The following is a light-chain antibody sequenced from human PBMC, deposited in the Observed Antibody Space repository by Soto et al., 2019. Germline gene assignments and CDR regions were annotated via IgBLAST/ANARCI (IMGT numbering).Light chain of an antibody. CDR2: AAS. CDR1: QDISHS. Sequence: DIKMTQSPSSLSASVGDRVTITCQASQDISHSLHGYQQQPGKATQLLIYAASNLQTGVPSRFSGIGSGADCTFTISSLQPEDIATYFCQHYDNLPITFGQGTRLEIK. V-gene: IGKV1-33*01. CDR3: QHYDNLPIT. J-gene: IGKJ5*01.